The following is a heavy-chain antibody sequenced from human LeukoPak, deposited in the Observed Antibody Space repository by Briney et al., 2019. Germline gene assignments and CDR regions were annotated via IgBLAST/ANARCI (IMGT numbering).Heavy chain of an antibody. V-gene: IGHV3-74*01. CDR3: ARSLPYNWFDP. Sequence: GGSLRVSCAASGFTFSSYWMHWVRQAQGKGLVWVSRISSDDNSATYADSVKGRFIISRDNAKNTLYLQMNSLRAEDTAVYYCARSLPYNWFDPWGQGTLVTVSS. CDR2: ISSDDNSA. J-gene: IGHJ5*02. CDR1: GFTFSSYW.